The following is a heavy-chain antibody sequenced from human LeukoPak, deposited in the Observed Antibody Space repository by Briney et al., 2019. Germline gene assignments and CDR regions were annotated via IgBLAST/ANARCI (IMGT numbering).Heavy chain of an antibody. V-gene: IGHV1-69*04. D-gene: IGHD6-19*01. CDR1: GGTFSSYA. CDR2: IIPILGIA. CDR3: AKGPLIEVAGTTWDY. J-gene: IGHJ4*02. Sequence: SVKVSCKASGGTFSSYAISWVRQAPGQGLEWMGRIIPILGIANYAQKFQGRVTITADKSTSTAYMELSGLRSEDTAVYYCAKGPLIEVAGTTWDYWGQGTLVTVSS.